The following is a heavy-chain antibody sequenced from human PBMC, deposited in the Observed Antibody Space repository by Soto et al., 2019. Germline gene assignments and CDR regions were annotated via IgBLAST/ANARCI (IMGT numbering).Heavy chain of an antibody. CDR1: GFTFSSYG. V-gene: IGHV3-33*01. CDR2: IWYDGSNK. CDR3: ARDPATSSSSGYYYYYYMDV. Sequence: GGSLRLSCAASGFTFSSYGMHWVRQAPGKGLEWVAVIWYDGSNKYYADSVKGRFTISRDNSKNTLYLQMNSLRAEDTAVYYCARDPATSSSSGYYYYYYMDVWGKGTTVTVSS. D-gene: IGHD6-6*01. J-gene: IGHJ6*03.